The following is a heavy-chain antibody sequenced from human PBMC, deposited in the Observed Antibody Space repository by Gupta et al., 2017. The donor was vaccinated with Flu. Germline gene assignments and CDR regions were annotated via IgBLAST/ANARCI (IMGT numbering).Heavy chain of an antibody. D-gene: IGHD2-15*01. V-gene: IGHV3-30-3*01. CDR1: GFTFRSYA. CDR2: ISYDGSNK. CDR3: ARDLSYCSGGSCSSFFDY. J-gene: IGHJ4*02. Sequence: QVQLLESGGGVVQPGRSLRLSCAASGFTFRSYAMHWVRQDPGKGLEWVAVISYDGSNKYYADSVKSRFTISRDNSKNTLYLQMNSLRAEDTAVYYCARDLSYCSGGSCSSFFDYWGQGTLVTVSS.